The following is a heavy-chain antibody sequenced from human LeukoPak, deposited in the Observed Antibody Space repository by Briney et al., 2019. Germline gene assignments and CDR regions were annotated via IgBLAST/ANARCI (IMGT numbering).Heavy chain of an antibody. Sequence: PSETLSLTCTVSGGSISSYYWSWIRQPPGKGLEWIGYIYYSGSTNNNPSLKSRVTISVDTSKNQFSLKLSSVTAADTAVYYCARGNRFTSGWNWGQGTLVTVSS. D-gene: IGHD6-19*01. CDR1: GGSISSYY. CDR2: IYYSGST. V-gene: IGHV4-59*01. J-gene: IGHJ4*02. CDR3: ARGNRFTSGWN.